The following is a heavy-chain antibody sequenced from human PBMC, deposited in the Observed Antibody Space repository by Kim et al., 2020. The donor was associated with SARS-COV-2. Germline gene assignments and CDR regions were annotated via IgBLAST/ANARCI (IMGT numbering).Heavy chain of an antibody. V-gene: IGHV4-31*02. D-gene: IGHD2-2*01. CDR3: ARGILPAANFDY. J-gene: IGHJ4*02. Sequence: YYNPYLQRRVTISVDTSKKQFSLKLTSVTAADTDVYYCARGILPAANFDYWGQGTLVTVSS.